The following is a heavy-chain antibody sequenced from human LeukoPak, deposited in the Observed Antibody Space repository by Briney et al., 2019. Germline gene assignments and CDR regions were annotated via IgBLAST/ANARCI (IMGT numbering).Heavy chain of an antibody. CDR3: AKGHYYGSGSLDY. CDR1: GFTFSSYG. CDR2: IGGRDGST. V-gene: IGHV3-23*01. Sequence: GGSLRLSCAASGFTFSSYGMSWVRQAPGKGLEWVSAIGGRDGSTYYADSVKGRFTISRDSSKNTLYVQMNSLRAEDTAVYYCAKGHYYGSGSLDYWGQGTLVTVSS. J-gene: IGHJ4*02. D-gene: IGHD3-10*01.